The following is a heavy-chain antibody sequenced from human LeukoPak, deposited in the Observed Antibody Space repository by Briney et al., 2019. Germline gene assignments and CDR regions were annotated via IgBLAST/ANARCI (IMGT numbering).Heavy chain of an antibody. D-gene: IGHD2/OR15-2a*01. CDR1: GFTFSSYA. CDR2: ISYDGSNK. V-gene: IGHV3-30*01. Sequence: GGSLRLSCAASGFTFSSYAMHWVRQAPGKGLEWVAVISYDGSNKYYADSVKGRFTISRGNSENTLYLQMHSLRAEDTAVYFCARDPRALPEYYFDYWGQGTLVTVSS. J-gene: IGHJ4*02. CDR3: ARDPRALPEYYFDY.